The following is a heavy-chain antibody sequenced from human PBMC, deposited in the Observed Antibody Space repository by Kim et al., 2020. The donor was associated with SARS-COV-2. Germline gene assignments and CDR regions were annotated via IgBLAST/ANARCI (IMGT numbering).Heavy chain of an antibody. CDR2: ISWNSDSI. CDR3: VKDRGGYKDGYS. Sequence: GGSLRLSCVGYGFSFDDYAMSWVRQAPGKGLEWVSGISWNSDSIAYADSVKGRFTVSRDNAKNSLYVEMNTLTTEDSALYYCVKDRGGYKDGYSWGQGTLVTVSS. J-gene: IGHJ4*02. CDR1: GFSFDDYA. D-gene: IGHD5-18*01. V-gene: IGHV3-9*01.